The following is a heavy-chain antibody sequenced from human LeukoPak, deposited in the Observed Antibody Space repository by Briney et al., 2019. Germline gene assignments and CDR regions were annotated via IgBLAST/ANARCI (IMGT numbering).Heavy chain of an antibody. V-gene: IGHV4-59*01. CDR1: GGSISSYY. Sequence: SETLSLTCTVSGGSISSYYWSWIRQPPGKGLEGIGYIYYSGSTNYNPSLKSRGTISVDTSKNQFSLKLSSVTAAATAVYYCARDDGYNSPFDYWGQGTLVTVSS. D-gene: IGHD5-24*01. J-gene: IGHJ4*02. CDR3: ARDDGYNSPFDY. CDR2: IYYSGST.